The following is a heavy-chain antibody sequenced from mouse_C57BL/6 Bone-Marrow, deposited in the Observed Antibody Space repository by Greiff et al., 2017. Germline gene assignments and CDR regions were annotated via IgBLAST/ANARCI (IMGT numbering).Heavy chain of an antibody. D-gene: IGHD4-1*01. Sequence: QVQLQQPGAELVKPGASVKLSCKASGYTFTSYWMQWVKQRPGQGLEWIGEIDPENGDTEYASKFQGKATITADTSSNTAYLQLSSLTSEDTAVYYCTSLTGPLDYWGQGTTLTVSS. CDR3: TSLTGPLDY. CDR2: IDPENGDT. V-gene: IGHV1-50*01. J-gene: IGHJ2*01. CDR1: GYTFTSYW.